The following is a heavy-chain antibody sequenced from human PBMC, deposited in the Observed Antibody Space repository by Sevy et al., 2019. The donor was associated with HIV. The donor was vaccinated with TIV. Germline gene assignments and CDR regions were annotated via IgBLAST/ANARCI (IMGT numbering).Heavy chain of an antibody. V-gene: IGHV1-8*01. CDR2: MNPNSGNT. CDR3: ANGQRFRSGWYGENWFDP. CDR1: GYTFTRYD. D-gene: IGHD6-19*01. J-gene: IGHJ5*02. Sequence: ASVKVSFKASGYTFTRYDINWVRQATAQGGDWMGWMNPNSGNTGYAQKFQARDTMTRNTSINTPNMQLSSLRSEDTAVYYWANGQRFRSGWYGENWFDPWGQGTLVTVSS.